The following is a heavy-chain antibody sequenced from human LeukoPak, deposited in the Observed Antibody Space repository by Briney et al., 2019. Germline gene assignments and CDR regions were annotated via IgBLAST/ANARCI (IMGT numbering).Heavy chain of an antibody. J-gene: IGHJ6*03. CDR1: GFTFDDYG. Sequence: GGSLRLSCAASGFTFDDYGMNWVRQAPGKGLEWVSYISSSSSTIYYADSVKGRFTISRDNAKNSLYLQMNSLRAEDTAVYYCARLAKYYYYYYMDVWGKGTTVTVSS. V-gene: IGHV3-48*01. CDR3: ARLAKYYYYYYMDV. D-gene: IGHD6-13*01. CDR2: ISSSSSTI.